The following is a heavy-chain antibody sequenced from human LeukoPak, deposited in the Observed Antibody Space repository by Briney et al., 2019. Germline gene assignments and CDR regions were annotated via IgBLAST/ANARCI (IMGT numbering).Heavy chain of an antibody. Sequence: SVKVSCKASGGTFISYAISWVRQAPGKGGEWRGGIILIFGTARYAQKIQGRVTITADESTSTAYMVLSSLRSEVTAVYYCASRDNWNDPFDYWGQGTLVTVSS. CDR2: IILIFGTA. D-gene: IGHD1-1*01. CDR1: GGTFISYA. CDR3: ASRDNWNDPFDY. J-gene: IGHJ4*02. V-gene: IGHV1-69*13.